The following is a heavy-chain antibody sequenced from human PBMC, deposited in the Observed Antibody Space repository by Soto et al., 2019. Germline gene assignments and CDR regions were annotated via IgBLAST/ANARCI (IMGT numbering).Heavy chain of an antibody. D-gene: IGHD5-12*01. CDR2: IYYSGST. Sequence: SETLSLTCTVSGGSISSGGYYWSWIRQHPGKGLEWIGYIYYSGSTYYNPSLKSRVTISVDTSKNQFSLKLSSVTAADTAVYYCARDLKGRRWLQSGFDYWGQGTLVTVSS. V-gene: IGHV4-31*03. J-gene: IGHJ4*02. CDR3: ARDLKGRRWLQSGFDY. CDR1: GGSISSGGYY.